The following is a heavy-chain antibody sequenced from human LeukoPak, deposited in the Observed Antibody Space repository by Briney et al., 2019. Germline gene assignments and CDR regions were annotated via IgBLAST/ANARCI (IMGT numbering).Heavy chain of an antibody. CDR3: ARGAGLWLGDYFDY. CDR1: GFTFSRYW. Sequence: PGGSLRLSCAASGFTFSRYWMSWVRQAPGKGLEWVSYISSSSSTIYYADSVKGRFTISRDNAKNSLYLQMNSLRAEDTAVYYCARGAGLWLGDYFDYWGQGTLVTVSS. CDR2: ISSSSSTI. J-gene: IGHJ4*02. D-gene: IGHD3-10*01. V-gene: IGHV3-48*01.